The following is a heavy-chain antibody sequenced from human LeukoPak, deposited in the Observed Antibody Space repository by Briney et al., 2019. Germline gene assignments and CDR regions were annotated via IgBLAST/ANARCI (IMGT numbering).Heavy chain of an antibody. CDR1: GGSFSGYY. CDR2: INHSGST. V-gene: IGHV4-34*01. Sequence: SEILSLTCAVYGGSFSGYYWSWIRQPPGKGLEWIGEINHSGSTNYNPSLKSRVTISVDTSKNQFSLKLSSVTAADTAVYYCAGFPLYYYGSGSPPHYGMDVWGQGTTVTVSS. D-gene: IGHD3-10*01. J-gene: IGHJ6*02. CDR3: AGFPLYYYGSGSPPHYGMDV.